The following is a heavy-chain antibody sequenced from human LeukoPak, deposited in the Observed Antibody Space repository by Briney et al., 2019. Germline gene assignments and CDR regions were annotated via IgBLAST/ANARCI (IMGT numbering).Heavy chain of an antibody. CDR3: ARGLDCSSTSCYRDLDY. V-gene: IGHV4-34*01. CDR2: INHSGST. CDR1: GGSFSGYY. Sequence: SETLSLTCAVYGGSFSGYYWSWIRQPPGKGLEWIGEINHSGSTNYNPSLKSRVTISVDTPKNQFSLKLSSVTAADTAVYYCARGLDCSSTSCYRDLDYWGQGTLVTVSS. D-gene: IGHD2-2*01. J-gene: IGHJ4*02.